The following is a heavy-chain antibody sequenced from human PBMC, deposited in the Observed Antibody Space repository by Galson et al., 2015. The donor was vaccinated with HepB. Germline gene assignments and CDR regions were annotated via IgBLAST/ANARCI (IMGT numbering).Heavy chain of an antibody. CDR1: GDSVSSNSAA. CDR2: TYYRSKWYR. CDR3: AASLGVPHYFDY. D-gene: IGHD3-10*01. J-gene: IGHJ4*02. V-gene: IGHV6-1*01. Sequence: CAISGDSVSSNSAAWNWIRQSPSRGLEWLGRTYYRSKWYRDYAISVRSRITISPDTSKNQFSLQLNSVTPEDTAVYYCAASLGVPHYFDYWGQGTLVTVSS.